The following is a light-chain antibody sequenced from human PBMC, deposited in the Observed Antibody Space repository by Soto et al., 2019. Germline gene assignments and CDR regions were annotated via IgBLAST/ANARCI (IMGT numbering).Light chain of an antibody. CDR3: QQYNSYSPPFT. Sequence: DIQMTQSPSTLSASVGDRVTITCRASQSISSWLAWYQQKPGKAPKLLIYDASSLESGVPSRFSGSGSGTEFTLTIGSLQPDDFATYYCQQYNSYSPPFTFGPGTKVDIK. V-gene: IGKV1-5*01. CDR1: QSISSW. J-gene: IGKJ3*01. CDR2: DAS.